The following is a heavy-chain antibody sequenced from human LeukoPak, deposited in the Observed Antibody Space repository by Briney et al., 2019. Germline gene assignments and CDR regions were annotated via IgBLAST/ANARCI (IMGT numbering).Heavy chain of an antibody. D-gene: IGHD3-3*01. V-gene: IGHV3-33*06. CDR2: IRYDGSNK. CDR3: AKGLGYDFWSGHQSFDY. Sequence: GGSLRLSCAASGFTFSSYGMHWVRQAPGKGLEWVAVIRYDGSNKYYADSVKGRFTISRDNSKNTLYLQMNSLRAEDTAVYYCAKGLGYDFWSGHQSFDYWGQGTLVTFSS. CDR1: GFTFSSYG. J-gene: IGHJ4*02.